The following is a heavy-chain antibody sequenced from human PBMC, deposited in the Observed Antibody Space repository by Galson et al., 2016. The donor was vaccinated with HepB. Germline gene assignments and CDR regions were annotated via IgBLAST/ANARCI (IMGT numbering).Heavy chain of an antibody. CDR3: AKDPNYYDSSGYNWGAFDI. CDR2: IKKDRRDK. Sequence: SLRLSCAASGFTFSSFWVNWVRQAPGKGLEWVASIKKDRRDKYYVGSVKGRFTISRDNSKNTLSLQMNSLRAEDTAVYYWAKDPNYYDSSGYNWGAFDIWGQGTMVTVSS. D-gene: IGHD3-22*01. J-gene: IGHJ3*02. CDR1: GFTFSSFW. V-gene: IGHV3-7*03.